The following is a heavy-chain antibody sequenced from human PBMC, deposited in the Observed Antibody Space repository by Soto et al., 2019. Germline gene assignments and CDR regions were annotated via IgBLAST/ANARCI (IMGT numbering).Heavy chain of an antibody. Sequence: ASVKVSCKASGYTFTGYYMHWVRQAPGQGLEWMGWINPNSGGTNYAQKFQGWVTMTRDTSISTAYMELSRLRSDDTAVYYCARELKDTAMVVRLIWFGTKNWFDPWGQGTLVTVSS. J-gene: IGHJ5*02. D-gene: IGHD5-18*01. CDR2: INPNSGGT. CDR3: ARELKDTAMVVRLIWFGTKNWFDP. V-gene: IGHV1-2*04. CDR1: GYTFTGYY.